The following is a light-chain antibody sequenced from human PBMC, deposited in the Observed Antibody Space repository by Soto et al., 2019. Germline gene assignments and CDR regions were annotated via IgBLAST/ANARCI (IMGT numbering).Light chain of an antibody. CDR2: DAS. CDR3: QQYNTYWT. V-gene: IGKV1-5*01. Sequence: DIQMTQSPSTLSASVGDTVTITCRASQSISSWLAWYQQKPGKAPKLLIYDASSLESGVPSRFSGSGSGTEFTLTITGLQPDDFATYYCQQYNTYWTFGQGTKVDIK. CDR1: QSISSW. J-gene: IGKJ1*01.